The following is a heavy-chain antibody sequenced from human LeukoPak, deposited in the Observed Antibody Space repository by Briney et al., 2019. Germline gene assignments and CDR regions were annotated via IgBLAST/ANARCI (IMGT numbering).Heavy chain of an antibody. J-gene: IGHJ4*02. CDR3: ARGFGYAGNYFDY. CDR2: IFLGDSDT. D-gene: IGHD5-18*01. V-gene: IGHV5-51*01. Sequence: GESLKISCRGFGYSFSSYWIGWVRQMPGKGLEWMGIIFLGDSDTRYSPSFQGQVTISDDKSISAAYLQWSSLEASDTAIYYCARGFGYAGNYFDYWGQGTLVTVSS. CDR1: GYSFSSYW.